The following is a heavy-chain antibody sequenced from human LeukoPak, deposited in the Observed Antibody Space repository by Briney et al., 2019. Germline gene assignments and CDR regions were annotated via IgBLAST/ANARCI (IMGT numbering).Heavy chain of an antibody. Sequence: SETLSLTCTVSGGSFSTYYWSWIRQPPGKGLEWIGYIYYSGSTNYNPSLKSRVTISVDTSKNQFSLKLSSVTAADTAVYYCARVGPDNYYDSSGYAFDIWGQGTMVTVSS. CDR1: GGSFSTYY. D-gene: IGHD3-22*01. J-gene: IGHJ3*02. CDR3: ARVGPDNYYDSSGYAFDI. V-gene: IGHV4-59*01. CDR2: IYYSGST.